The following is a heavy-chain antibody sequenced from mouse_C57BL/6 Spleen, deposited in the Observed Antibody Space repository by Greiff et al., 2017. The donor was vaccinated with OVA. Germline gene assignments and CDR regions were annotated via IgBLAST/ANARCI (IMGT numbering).Heavy chain of an antibody. V-gene: IGHV1-53*01. CDR2: INPSNGGT. Sequence: VKLQQPGTELVKPGASVKLSCKASGYTFTSYWMHWVKQRPGQGLEWIGNINPSNGGTNYNEKFKSKATLTVDKSSSTAYMQLSSLTSEDSAVYYCARLPNWDVRFDYWGQGTTLTVSS. J-gene: IGHJ2*01. D-gene: IGHD4-1*01. CDR1: GYTFTSYW. CDR3: ARLPNWDVRFDY.